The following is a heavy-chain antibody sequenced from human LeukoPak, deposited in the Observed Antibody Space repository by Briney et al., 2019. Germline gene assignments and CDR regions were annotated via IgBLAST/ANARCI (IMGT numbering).Heavy chain of an antibody. D-gene: IGHD5-18*01. CDR2: INHSGST. CDR3: ARPSGGYSYGYWFDP. J-gene: IGHJ5*02. CDR1: GGSFSGYY. Sequence: SETLSLTCAVYGGSFSGYYWSWIRQPPGKGLEWSGEINHSGSTNYNPSLKSRVTISVDTSKNQFSLKLSSVTAADTAVYYCARPSGGYSYGYWFDPWGQGTLVTASS. V-gene: IGHV4-34*01.